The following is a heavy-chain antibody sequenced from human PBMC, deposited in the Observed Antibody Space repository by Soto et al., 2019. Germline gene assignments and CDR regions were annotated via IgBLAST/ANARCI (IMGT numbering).Heavy chain of an antibody. CDR3: AREGSWYFDS. D-gene: IGHD6-13*01. J-gene: IGHJ4*02. V-gene: IGHV1-18*01. CDR2: ISASSGTT. CDR1: GYTFTSYG. Sequence: XSVKVSCKASGYTFTSYGISWVRQAPGQGLEWMGWISASSGTTNYAQKLQGRVTMTTDTSTSTAYMELRSLRSDDTAVYYCAREGSWYFDSWGQGILVTVSS.